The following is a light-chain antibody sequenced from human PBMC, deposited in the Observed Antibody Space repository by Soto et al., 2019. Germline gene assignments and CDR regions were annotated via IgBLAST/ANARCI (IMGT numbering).Light chain of an antibody. CDR3: LQDYNYPPT. CDR2: GAS. J-gene: IGKJ1*01. Sequence: IRMTQSPSSLSASVGDRVTITCRASQSISNYLNWYQQKPGKAPRLLIYGASSLQSGVPSRFSGSGSGTDFTLTISSLQPEDFATYYCLQDYNYPPTFGQGTKVDIK. CDR1: QSISNY. V-gene: IGKV1-6*01.